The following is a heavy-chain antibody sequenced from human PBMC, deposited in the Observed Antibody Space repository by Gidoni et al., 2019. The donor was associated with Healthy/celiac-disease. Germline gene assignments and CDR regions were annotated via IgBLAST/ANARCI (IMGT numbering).Heavy chain of an antibody. Sequence: HVQLQASGPGLVKPSETLSLTCTVSGGSISSYYWSWIRQPPGKGLEWIGYIYYSGSTNYNPSLKSRVTISVDTSKNQCALKLSSVTAADTAVYYCARESRGWYGDYFDYWGQGTLVTVSS. D-gene: IGHD6-19*01. J-gene: IGHJ4*02. CDR3: ARESRGWYGDYFDY. CDR2: IYYSGST. V-gene: IGHV4-59*01. CDR1: GGSISSYY.